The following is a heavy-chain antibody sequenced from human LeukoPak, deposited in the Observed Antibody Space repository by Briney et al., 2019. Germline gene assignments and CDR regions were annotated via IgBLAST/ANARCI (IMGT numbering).Heavy chain of an antibody. J-gene: IGHJ4*02. D-gene: IGHD3-16*01. V-gene: IGHV3-15*01. CDR2: IKSKTDGRTT. CDR1: GFTFTNAW. CDR3: TTGLRTRWD. Sequence: GGSLRLSCAASGFTFTNAWMSWVRQAPGKGLEWVGRIKSKTDGRTTDYAAPVKGRFTISRDDSKNTLYLQMNSLKTEDTAVYYCTTGLRTRWDWGQGTLVTVPS.